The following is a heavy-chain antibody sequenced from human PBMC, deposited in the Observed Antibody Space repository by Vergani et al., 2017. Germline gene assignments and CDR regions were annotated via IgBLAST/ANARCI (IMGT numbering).Heavy chain of an antibody. Sequence: VQLQESGPGLVKPSETLSLTCSVSGYSISRGYYWSWIRQPPGKGLEWVANIKQDGSEKYYVDSVKGRFTISRDNAKNSLYLQMNSLRAEDTAVYYCARVGHDFWSGYYNSPYFDYWGQGTLVTVSS. CDR3: ARVGHDFWSGYYNSPYFDY. V-gene: IGHV3-7*01. CDR1: GYSISRGYY. J-gene: IGHJ4*02. D-gene: IGHD3-3*01. CDR2: IKQDGSEK.